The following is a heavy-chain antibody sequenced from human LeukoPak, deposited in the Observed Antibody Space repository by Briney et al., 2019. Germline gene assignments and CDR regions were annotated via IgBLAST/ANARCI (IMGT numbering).Heavy chain of an antibody. CDR2: ISGSGGST. D-gene: IGHD1-7*01. V-gene: IGHV3-23*01. CDR1: GFTFSSYA. J-gene: IGHJ4*02. Sequence: GGSLRLSCAASGFTFSSYAMSWVRQAPGKGLEWVSAISGSGGSTYYADSVKGRFTISRDNSKNTLYLQMNSLRAEDTAVYYCARTFGNWNSCYFDYWGQGTLVTVSS. CDR3: ARTFGNWNSCYFDY.